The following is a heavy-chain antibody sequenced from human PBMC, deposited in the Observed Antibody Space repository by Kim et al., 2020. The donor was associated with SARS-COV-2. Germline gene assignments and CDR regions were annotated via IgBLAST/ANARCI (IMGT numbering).Heavy chain of an antibody. CDR1: GFTFSNYA. CDR3: AKDAEDVGYYYYMDV. J-gene: IGHJ6*03. CDR2: ITGSGGTT. Sequence: GGSLILSCAASGFTFSNYAMTWVRQAPGRGLEWVSTITGSGGTTYDADSVKGRFTISRDNSKNTLYLQMNSLRAEDTAVYYCAKDAEDVGYYYYMDVWGKGTPVTVSS. V-gene: IGHV3-23*01. D-gene: IGHD1-26*01.